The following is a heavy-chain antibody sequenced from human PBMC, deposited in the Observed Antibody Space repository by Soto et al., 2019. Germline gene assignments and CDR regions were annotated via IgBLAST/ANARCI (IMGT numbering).Heavy chain of an antibody. CDR3: ARLNKASGSDY. J-gene: IGHJ4*02. V-gene: IGHV4-31*03. D-gene: IGHD6-19*01. Sequence: SETLSLTCTVSGASIKTGGYYWTWIRQHPVKGLEWIGYIYYSGTTYYTPSLESRVTMSVDLSTNQFSLGLTSVTAADTAVYYCARLNKASGSDYWGQGALVTVSS. CDR1: GASIKTGGYY. CDR2: IYYSGTT.